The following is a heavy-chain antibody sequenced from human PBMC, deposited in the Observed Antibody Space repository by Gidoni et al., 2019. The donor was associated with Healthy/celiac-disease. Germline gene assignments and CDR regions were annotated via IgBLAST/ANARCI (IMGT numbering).Heavy chain of an antibody. J-gene: IGHJ4*02. D-gene: IGHD4-17*01. CDR1: GGSISSSSYY. Sequence: QLQLQESGPGLVKPSETLSLTCTVSGGSISSSSYYWGWIRQPPGKGLEWIGSIYYSGSTYYNPSLKSRVTISVDTSKNQFSLKLSSVTAADTAVYYCARRGPGDQGYFDYWGQGTLVTVSS. V-gene: IGHV4-39*01. CDR2: IYYSGST. CDR3: ARRGPGDQGYFDY.